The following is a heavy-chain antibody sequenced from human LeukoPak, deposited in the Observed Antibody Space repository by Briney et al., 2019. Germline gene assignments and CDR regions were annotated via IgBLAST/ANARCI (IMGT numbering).Heavy chain of an antibody. V-gene: IGHV1-2*02. J-gene: IGHJ5*02. Sequence: ASVKVSCKASGYTFTGYYMHWVRQAPGQGLEWMGWINPNSGGTNYAQKFQGRVTMTRDTSISTAYMELSRLRSDGTAVYYCARSGPVLLWFGEFQFDPWGQGTLVTVSS. CDR1: GYTFTGYY. D-gene: IGHD3-10*01. CDR3: ARSGPVLLWFGEFQFDP. CDR2: INPNSGGT.